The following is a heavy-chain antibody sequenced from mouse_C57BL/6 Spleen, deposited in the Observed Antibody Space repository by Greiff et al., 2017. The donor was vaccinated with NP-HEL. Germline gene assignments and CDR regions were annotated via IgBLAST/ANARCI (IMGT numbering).Heavy chain of an antibody. CDR2: ISSGGDYI. Sequence: EVKLVESGEGLVKPGGSLKLSCAASGFTFSSYAMSWVRQTPEKRLEWVAYISSGGDYIYYADTVKGRFTISRDNARNTLYLQMSSLKSEDTAMYYCTRDRAVVEGYWYFDVWGTGTTVTVSS. CDR1: GFTFSSYA. J-gene: IGHJ1*03. D-gene: IGHD1-1*01. CDR3: TRDRAVVEGYWYFDV. V-gene: IGHV5-9-1*02.